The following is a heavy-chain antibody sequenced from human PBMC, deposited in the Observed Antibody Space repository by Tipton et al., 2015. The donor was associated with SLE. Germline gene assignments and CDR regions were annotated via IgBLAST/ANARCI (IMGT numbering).Heavy chain of an antibody. CDR1: GFTFDDYV. J-gene: IGHJ6*03. D-gene: IGHD6-6*01. CDR2: MNWNGGSI. CDR3: TRDRGHYYSSSSVFSYYMEV. V-gene: IGHV3-20*04. Sequence: GSLRLSCEGSGFTFDDYVMSWVRQVPGKGLEWVSGMNWNGGSIGYADAVKGRFTISRDNTRNSLYLHMNSLRAEDTALYYCTRDRGHYYSSSSVFSYYMEVWGKGTTVTVSS.